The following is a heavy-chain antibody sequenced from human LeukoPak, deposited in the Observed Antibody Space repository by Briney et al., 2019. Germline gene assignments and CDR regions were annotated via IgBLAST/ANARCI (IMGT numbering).Heavy chain of an antibody. CDR1: GFTYSRYG. Sequence: GGSLRLSCAASGFTYSRYGMHWVRQAPGKGLEWVAVISYDGSNKYYADSVKGRFTISRDNSKNTLYLQMNSLRAEDTAVYYCAELGITMIGGVWGKGTTVTVSS. D-gene: IGHD3-10*02. CDR3: AELGITMIGGV. J-gene: IGHJ6*04. CDR2: ISYDGSNK. V-gene: IGHV3-30*18.